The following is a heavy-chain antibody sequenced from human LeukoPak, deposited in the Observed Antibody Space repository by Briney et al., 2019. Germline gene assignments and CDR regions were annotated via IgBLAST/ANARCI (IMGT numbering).Heavy chain of an antibody. CDR3: TRQETPFDD. CDR2: IRSYANRHAT. CDR1: GFTFIASA. V-gene: IGHV3-73*01. J-gene: IGHJ4*02. Sequence: GGSLSLSFAASGFTFIASAIHWVRQASGKGLEWVGHIRSYANRHATAYATSVKGRFTISRDDSENTAYLQMNGLKTEDTAVYYCTRQETPFDDWGQGTLVTVSS.